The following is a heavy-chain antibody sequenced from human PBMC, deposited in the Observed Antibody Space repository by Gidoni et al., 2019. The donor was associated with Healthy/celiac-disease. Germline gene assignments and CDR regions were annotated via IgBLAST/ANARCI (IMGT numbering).Heavy chain of an antibody. CDR1: GFPFSSYG. CDR3: AGEDYGDLYFDY. CDR2: IWYDGSNK. V-gene: IGHV3-33*01. J-gene: IGHJ4*02. Sequence: QVQLVESGGGVVQPGRSLRLSCAAAGFPFSSYGMHWVRQAPGKGLEGVAVIWYDGSNKYYADSVKGRFTISRDNSKNTLYLQMNSLRAEDTAVYYCAGEDYGDLYFDYWGQGTLVTVSS. D-gene: IGHD4-17*01.